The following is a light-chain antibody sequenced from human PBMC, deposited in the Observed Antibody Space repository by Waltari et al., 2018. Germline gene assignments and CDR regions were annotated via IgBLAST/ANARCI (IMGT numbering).Light chain of an antibody. CDR1: KYINIL. CDR2: AST. CDR3: QQNYGAPRT. J-gene: IGKJ2*01. V-gene: IGKV1-39*01. Sequence: DIQLTQSPTSLSASVGDRVTITCRASKYINILLNWYQQKPGKAPKLLIYASTYLHSGVPSRFSGSGSGTDFTLTISSLQAEDFATYHCQQNYGAPRTFGQGTKLEMK.